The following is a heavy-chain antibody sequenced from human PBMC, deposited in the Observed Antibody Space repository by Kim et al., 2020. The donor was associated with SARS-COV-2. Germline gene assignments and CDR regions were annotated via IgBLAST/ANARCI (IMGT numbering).Heavy chain of an antibody. Sequence: GGSLRLSCAASGFTFSSYAMSWVRQAPGKGLEWVSAISGSGGSTYYADSVKGRFTISRDNSKNTLYLQMNSLRAEDTAVYYCAKDQATLTSIAAAGTPPFDSWGQGTLLTVSS. D-gene: IGHD6-13*01. CDR3: AKDQATLTSIAAAGTPPFDS. J-gene: IGHJ4*02. CDR1: GFTFSSYA. V-gene: IGHV3-23*01. CDR2: ISGSGGST.